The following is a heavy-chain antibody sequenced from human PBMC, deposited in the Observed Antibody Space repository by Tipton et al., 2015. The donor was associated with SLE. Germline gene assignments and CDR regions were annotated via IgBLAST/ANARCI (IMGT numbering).Heavy chain of an antibody. V-gene: IGHV4-34*01. D-gene: IGHD5-18*01. CDR1: GGSFSGYY. CDR2: INHSGST. CDR3: ARTIQLWSGYFDY. J-gene: IGHJ4*02. Sequence: TLSLTCAVYGGSFSGYYWSWIRQPPGKGLEWIGEINHSGSTNYNPSLKSRVTISVDTSKNQFSLKLSSVTAADTAVYYCARTIQLWSGYFDYWGQGTLVTVSS.